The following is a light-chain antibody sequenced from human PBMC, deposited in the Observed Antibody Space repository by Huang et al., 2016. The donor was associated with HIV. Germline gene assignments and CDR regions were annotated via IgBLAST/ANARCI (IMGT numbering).Light chain of an antibody. V-gene: IGKV3-15*01. CDR1: QSVSTN. CDR2: GAS. J-gene: IGKJ3*01. Sequence: EIVMTQSPATLSVSPVGRVTLSCRASQSVSTNFAWYQQKPGQAPRLLIYGASSRATGIPARFRGSGSGTEFTLTISDLQSEDFAVYYCHQYNDWPITFGPGTKVDIK. CDR3: HQYNDWPIT.